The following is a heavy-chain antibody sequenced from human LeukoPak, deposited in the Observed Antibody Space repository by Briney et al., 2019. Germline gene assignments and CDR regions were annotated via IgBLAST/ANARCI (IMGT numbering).Heavy chain of an antibody. CDR1: GGSISSGGYY. D-gene: IGHD4-23*01. CDR2: IYHSGST. J-gene: IGHJ4*02. CDR3: ARATVGHYFDY. V-gene: IGHV4-30-2*01. Sequence: SETLSLTCTVSGGSISSGGYYWSWIRQHPGKGLEWIGYIYHSGSTYYNPSLKSRVTISVDRSKNQFSLKLSSVTAADTAVYYCARATVGHYFDYWGQGTLVTVSS.